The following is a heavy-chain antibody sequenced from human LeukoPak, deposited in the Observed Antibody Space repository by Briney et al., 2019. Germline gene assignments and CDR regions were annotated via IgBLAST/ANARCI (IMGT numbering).Heavy chain of an antibody. CDR1: GGSISSGGYY. CDR3: ARVFSGSYSNDAFDI. D-gene: IGHD1-26*01. Sequence: SETLSLTCTVSGGSISSGGYYWSWIRQHPGKGLEWIGYIYYSGSTYYNPSLKSRVTISVDTSKNQFSLKPSSVTAADTAVYYCARVFSGSYSNDAFDIWGQGTMVTVSS. V-gene: IGHV4-31*03. J-gene: IGHJ3*02. CDR2: IYYSGST.